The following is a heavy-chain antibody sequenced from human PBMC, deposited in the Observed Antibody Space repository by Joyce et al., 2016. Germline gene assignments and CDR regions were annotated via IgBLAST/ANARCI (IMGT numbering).Heavy chain of an antibody. CDR3: AIDYDTSVYYYWYFDL. V-gene: IGHV3-23*01. Sequence: EVHLLESGGGLVQPGGSLRLACAASGLTLSSCSLSWVGQAPGKGLEWVSTIDDSGGSTYDADSVMGRFTISKDNSKNTVYLQMNSLRAEDTALYYCAIDYDTSVYYYWYFDLWGRGTLVTVSS. J-gene: IGHJ2*01. D-gene: IGHD3-22*01. CDR1: GLTLSSCS. CDR2: IDDSGGST.